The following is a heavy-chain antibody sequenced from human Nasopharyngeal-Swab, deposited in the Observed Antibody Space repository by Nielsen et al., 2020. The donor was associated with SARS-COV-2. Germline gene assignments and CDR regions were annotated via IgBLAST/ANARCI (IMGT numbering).Heavy chain of an antibody. D-gene: IGHD3-9*01. Sequence: GESLKISCAASGFTFSSYSMNWVRQAPGKGLEWVSSISSSSSYIYYADSVKGRFTISRDNAKTSLYLQMNSLRAEDTAVYYCAREARSYFDWLFSYFDYWGQGTLVTVSS. V-gene: IGHV3-21*01. CDR2: ISSSSSYI. J-gene: IGHJ4*02. CDR1: GFTFSSYS. CDR3: AREARSYFDWLFSYFDY.